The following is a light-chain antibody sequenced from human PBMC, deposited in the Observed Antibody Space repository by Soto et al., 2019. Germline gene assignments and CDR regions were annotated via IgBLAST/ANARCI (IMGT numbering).Light chain of an antibody. J-gene: IGLJ3*02. V-gene: IGLV2-8*01. Sequence: QSVLTQPPSASGSPGQSVTISCTGTSSDVGAYNYVSWYQQNPGKAPKLMIFEVSKRPSGVPDRFSGSKSGNTASLTVSGLQAEDESDYYCSSYAGSGNWVFGGGTKLTVL. CDR2: EVS. CDR1: SSDVGAYNY. CDR3: SSYAGSGNWV.